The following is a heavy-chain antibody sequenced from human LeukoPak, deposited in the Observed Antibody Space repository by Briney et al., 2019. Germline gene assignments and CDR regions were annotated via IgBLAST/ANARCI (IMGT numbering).Heavy chain of an antibody. Sequence: ASVKVSCTASGYTFTSYDINWVRQATGQGLEWMGWMNPNSGNTGYAQKFQGRVTITRNTSISTAYMELSSLGSEDTAVYYCARAVSISGSYGSDAFDIWGQGTMVTVSS. CDR2: MNPNSGNT. CDR1: GYTFTSYD. J-gene: IGHJ3*02. CDR3: ARAVSISGSYGSDAFDI. D-gene: IGHD1-26*01. V-gene: IGHV1-8*03.